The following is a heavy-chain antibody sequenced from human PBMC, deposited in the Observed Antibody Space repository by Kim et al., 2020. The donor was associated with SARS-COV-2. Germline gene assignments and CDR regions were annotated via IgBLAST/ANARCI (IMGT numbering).Heavy chain of an antibody. Sequence: GGSLRLSCAASGFTFNTYAMSWVRQAPGKGLEWVAAISALGSDNTHYAGSVKGRFTISRDNSKSTLYLQMNSPRVDDTAVYYCQTDGGLLGGDWGRRT. CDR1: GFTFNTYA. D-gene: IGHD3-16*01. CDR3: QTDGGLLGGD. CDR2: ISALGSDNT. J-gene: IGHJ4*02. V-gene: IGHV3-23*01.